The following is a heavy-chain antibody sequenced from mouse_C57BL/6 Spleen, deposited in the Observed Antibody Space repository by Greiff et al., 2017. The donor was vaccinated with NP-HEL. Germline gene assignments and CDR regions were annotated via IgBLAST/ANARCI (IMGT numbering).Heavy chain of an antibody. CDR2: IDPNSGGT. D-gene: IGHD1-1*01. Sequence: QVQLQQSGAELVKPGASVKLSCKASGYTFTSYWMHWVKQRPGRGLEWIGRIDPNSGGTKYNEKFKSKATLTVDKPSSTAYMQLSSLTSEDSAVYYCARWDYYGSSKDHYYAMDYWGQGTSVTVSS. V-gene: IGHV1-72*01. CDR1: GYTFTSYW. J-gene: IGHJ4*01. CDR3: ARWDYYGSSKDHYYAMDY.